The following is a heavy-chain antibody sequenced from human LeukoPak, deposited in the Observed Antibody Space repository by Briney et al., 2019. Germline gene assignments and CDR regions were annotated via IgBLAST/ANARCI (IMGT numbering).Heavy chain of an antibody. V-gene: IGHV1-69*13. CDR1: GGTFSSYA. J-gene: IGHJ4*02. CDR2: IIPIFGTA. Sequence: SVKVSCKASGGTFSSYAISWVRQAPGQGLEWMGGIIPIFGTANYAQKFQGRVTITADESTSTAYMELSSLRSEDTAVYYCARHFLYDYGDYLPNYYFDYWGQGTLVTVSS. D-gene: IGHD4-17*01. CDR3: ARHFLYDYGDYLPNYYFDY.